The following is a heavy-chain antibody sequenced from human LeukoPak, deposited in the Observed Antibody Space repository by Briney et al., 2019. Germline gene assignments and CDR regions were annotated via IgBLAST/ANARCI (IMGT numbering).Heavy chain of an antibody. V-gene: IGHV1-69*05. D-gene: IGHD6-13*01. CDR3: ARVRAYSSSWYAGHNWFDP. Sequence: SVKVSCKASGGTFSSYAISWVRQAPGQGLEWMGGIIPIFGTANYAQKFQGRVTITTDESTSTAYMELSSLRSEDTAVYYCARVRAYSSSWYAGHNWFDPWGQGTLVTVSS. CDR1: GGTFSSYA. J-gene: IGHJ5*02. CDR2: IIPIFGTA.